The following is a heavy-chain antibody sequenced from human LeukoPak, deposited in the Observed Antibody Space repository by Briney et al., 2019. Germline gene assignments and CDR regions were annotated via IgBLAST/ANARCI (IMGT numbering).Heavy chain of an antibody. CDR1: GYSTSSDYY. D-gene: IGHD2-15*01. CDR2: IYHSGST. CDR3: ARNCSGGINLNTSLKHNWFDR. V-gene: IGHV4-38-2*01. J-gene: IGHJ5*02. Sequence: PSETLSLTCVVSGYSTSSDYYWGWIRQPPGKGLEWIGSIYHSGSTHYNPSLKSRVTLSVDTSKNQFSLKLSSVTAADTAVYYCARNCSGGINLNTSLKHNWFDRCGPARLIAVSS.